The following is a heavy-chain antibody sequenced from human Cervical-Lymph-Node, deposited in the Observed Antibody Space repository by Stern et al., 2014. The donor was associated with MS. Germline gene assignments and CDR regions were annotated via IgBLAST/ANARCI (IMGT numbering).Heavy chain of an antibody. Sequence: VQLVPSGAEVKKPGSSVKVSCKASGGTISNYIIGWVRQAPGQGLEWMGGIIPMFGIANYAEKVQDRVTITADESTSTAYMDLSSLRSEDTAVYYCARATSDYIWGTYRFLDSWGQGTLVIVSS. CDR2: IIPMFGIA. V-gene: IGHV1-69*01. CDR1: GGTISNYI. CDR3: ARATSDYIWGTYRFLDS. J-gene: IGHJ4*02. D-gene: IGHD3-16*02.